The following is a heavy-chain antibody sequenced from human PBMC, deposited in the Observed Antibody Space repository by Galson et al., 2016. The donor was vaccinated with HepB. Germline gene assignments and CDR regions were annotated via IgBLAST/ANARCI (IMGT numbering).Heavy chain of an antibody. J-gene: IGHJ4*02. CDR1: GYSFTSYA. D-gene: IGHD3-22*01. Sequence: SVKVSCKASGYSFTSYAINWVRQAAGQGLEWVGWINPHTGESGYTQKFQGRVSMTRDASITTAYMDLTSLRSEDTAVYYCALGGDGPSYYGTSGFDLWGQGSLVTVSS. V-gene: IGHV1-8*01. CDR2: INPHTGES. CDR3: ALGGDGPSYYGTSGFDL.